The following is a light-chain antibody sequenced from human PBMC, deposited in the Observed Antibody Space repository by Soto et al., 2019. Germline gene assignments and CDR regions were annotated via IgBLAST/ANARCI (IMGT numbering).Light chain of an antibody. Sequence: EIVLTQSPDTLSLSPGERATLSCRASQSVSSSYFAWYQQRPGQAPRLLIYSASSRATGIPDRFSGSGSGTDFTLIISRLEPEDLAVYYCQQYLASPYTFGQGTRLEIK. J-gene: IGKJ2*01. V-gene: IGKV3-20*01. CDR3: QQYLASPYT. CDR1: QSVSSSY. CDR2: SAS.